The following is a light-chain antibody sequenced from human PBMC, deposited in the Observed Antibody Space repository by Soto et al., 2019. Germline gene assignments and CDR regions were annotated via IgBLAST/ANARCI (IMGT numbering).Light chain of an antibody. Sequence: EIQLTQSPPTLSASVGDRVPITCRASQSTRYYLAWYQQMPGKAPKLLSYGASSLQSGVPSRFSGSGSGTEFTLTISILQPDDFATYFCQHHNIYSQTFGQGTKLEIK. J-gene: IGKJ1*01. CDR2: GAS. V-gene: IGKV1-5*01. CDR1: QSTRYY. CDR3: QHHNIYSQT.